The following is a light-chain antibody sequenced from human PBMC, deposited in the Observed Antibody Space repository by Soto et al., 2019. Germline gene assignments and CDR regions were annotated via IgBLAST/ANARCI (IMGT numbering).Light chain of an antibody. CDR3: QQYGGSPIT. CDR1: QSVSSSY. Sequence: EIVLTQSPGPLSFSPGERATLSCSASQSVSSSYLAWYQQKPGQAPRPLIYGASSRATGIPDRFSGSGSATDFTLTISRLEPEDFAVFYCQQYGGSPITFGQGTRLEI. V-gene: IGKV3-20*01. CDR2: GAS. J-gene: IGKJ5*01.